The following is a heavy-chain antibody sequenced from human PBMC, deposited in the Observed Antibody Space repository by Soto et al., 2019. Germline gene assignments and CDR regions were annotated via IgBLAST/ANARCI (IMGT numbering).Heavy chain of an antibody. V-gene: IGHV1-69*13. Sequence: AVKVSCKASGGTFSSYAISWVRQAPGQGLEWMGGIIPIFGTANYAQKFQGRVTITADESTSTAYMELSSLRSEDTAVYYCARDSSSWIKSKYGMDVWGQGTTVTVSS. J-gene: IGHJ6*02. CDR1: GGTFSSYA. CDR2: IIPIFGTA. CDR3: ARDSSSWIKSKYGMDV. D-gene: IGHD6-13*01.